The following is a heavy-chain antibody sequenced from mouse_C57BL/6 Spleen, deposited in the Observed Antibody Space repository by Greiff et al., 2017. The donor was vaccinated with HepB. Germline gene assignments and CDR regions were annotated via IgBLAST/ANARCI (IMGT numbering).Heavy chain of an antibody. CDR2: ISIGSSTI. CDR3: ARWGVTGGFAY. J-gene: IGHJ3*01. D-gene: IGHD2-2*01. CDR1: GFTFSDYG. V-gene: IGHV5-17*01. Sequence: EVMLVESGGGLVKPGGSLKLSCAASGFTFSDYGMHWVRQAPEKGLEWVAYISIGSSTINYADTVKGRFTISRDNAKNTLFLQMTSLRSEDTAMYYCARWGVTGGFAYWGQGTLVTVSA.